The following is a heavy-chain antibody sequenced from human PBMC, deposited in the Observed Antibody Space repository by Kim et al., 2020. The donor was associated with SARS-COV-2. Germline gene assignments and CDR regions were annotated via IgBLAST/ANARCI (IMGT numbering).Heavy chain of an antibody. CDR1: GGSLNIYY. CDR3: ARFGSFYSGMDV. D-gene: IGHD3-16*01. J-gene: IGHJ6*02. Sequence: SETLSLTCTVSGGSLNIYYWSWIRQAPGKGLEWIGYIYYTGSTTYNPSLKSRVTMSVDTSENQLSLKLSSVTAADTAVYYCARFGSFYSGMDVWGQGTTVTVSS. CDR2: IYYTGST. V-gene: IGHV4-59*13.